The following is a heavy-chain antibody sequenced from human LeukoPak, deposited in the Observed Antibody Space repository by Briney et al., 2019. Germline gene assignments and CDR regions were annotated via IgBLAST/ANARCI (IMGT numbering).Heavy chain of an antibody. V-gene: IGHV3-23*01. D-gene: IGHD2-15*01. CDR2: ISGGGGST. CDR3: AKDHRVGQLLLLP. J-gene: IGHJ5*02. CDR1: GFTFSSYS. Sequence: GGSLRLSCAASGFTFSSYSMNWVRQAPGMGLEWVSTISGGGGSTYYADSVKGRFTISRDNSKNTLYLQMNNLRAEDTAVYYCAKDHRVGQLLLLPWGQGTLVTVSS.